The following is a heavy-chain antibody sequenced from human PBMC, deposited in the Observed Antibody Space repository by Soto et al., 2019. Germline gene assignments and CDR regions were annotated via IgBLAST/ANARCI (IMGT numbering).Heavy chain of an antibody. CDR3: ARDLTIEQWLVQAAFDI. CDR1: GFTFSSYG. CDR2: ISYDGSNK. J-gene: IGHJ3*02. V-gene: IGHV3-30*03. D-gene: IGHD6-19*01. Sequence: GGSLRLSCAASGFTFSSYGMHWVRQAPGKGLEWVAVISYDGSNKYYADSVKGRFTISRDNSKNTLYLQMNSLRAEDTAVYYCARDLTIEQWLVQAAFDIWGQGTMVT.